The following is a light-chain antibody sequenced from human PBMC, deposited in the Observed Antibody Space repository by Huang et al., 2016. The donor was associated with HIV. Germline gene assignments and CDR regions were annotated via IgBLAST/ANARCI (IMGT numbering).Light chain of an antibody. J-gene: IGKJ1*01. V-gene: IGKV3-15*01. CDR2: GAS. CDR1: QSVSSN. Sequence: EIVMTQSPATLSVSPGERATLSCRGSQSVSSNLAWYQQKPGQAPRLLIYGASTRATGVPARFSGSGSGTEFTLAISSLQSEYFVIYYCQQYNNWPRTFGQGTRVEIK. CDR3: QQYNNWPRT.